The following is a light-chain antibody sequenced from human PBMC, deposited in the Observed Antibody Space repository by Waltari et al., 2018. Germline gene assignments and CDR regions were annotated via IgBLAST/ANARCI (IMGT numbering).Light chain of an antibody. J-gene: IGKJ4*01. CDR2: GAS. CDR3: QQYGSSPLLT. CDR1: QSVSSSN. V-gene: IGKV3-20*01. Sequence: EIVLTQSPGTLSLSPGQRATLSCRARQSVSSSNLAWDQQKPGQAPRLLIYGASSRATGIPNRFSGSGSGTDFTLTISRLEPEDFAVYYCQQYGSSPLLTFGGGTKVQI.